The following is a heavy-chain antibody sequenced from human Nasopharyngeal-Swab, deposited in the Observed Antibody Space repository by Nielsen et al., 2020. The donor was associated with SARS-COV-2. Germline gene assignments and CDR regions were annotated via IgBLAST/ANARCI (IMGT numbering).Heavy chain of an antibody. CDR2: ISSSSSYI. D-gene: IGHD1-1*01. CDR3: ASSGTGALFDY. J-gene: IGHJ4*02. Sequence: GESLQISCAASGFTFSSYSMNWVRQAPGKGLEGVSSISSSSSYIYYADSVKGRFTISRDDAKNSLYLQMNSLRAENTAVYYCASSGTGALFDYWGQGTLVTVSS. V-gene: IGHV3-21*01. CDR1: GFTFSSYS.